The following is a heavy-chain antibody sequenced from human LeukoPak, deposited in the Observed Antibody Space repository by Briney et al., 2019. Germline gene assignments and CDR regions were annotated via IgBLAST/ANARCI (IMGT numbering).Heavy chain of an antibody. D-gene: IGHD6-6*01. CDR1: GVSISSYY. J-gene: IGHJ6*02. V-gene: IGHV4-59*01. CDR3: ARDNFRYSSSSAYYYGMDV. CDR2: IYYSGST. Sequence: SETLSLTCTVSGVSISSYYWSWIRQPPGKGLEWIGYIYYSGSTNYNPSLKSRVTISVDTSKNQFSLKLSSVTAADTAVYYCARDNFRYSSSSAYYYGMDVWGQGTTVTVSS.